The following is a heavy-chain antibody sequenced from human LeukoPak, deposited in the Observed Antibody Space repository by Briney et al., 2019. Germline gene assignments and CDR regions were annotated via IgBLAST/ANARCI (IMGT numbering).Heavy chain of an antibody. CDR1: GYTFTNFG. D-gene: IGHD7-27*01. CDR3: SIHTGGFDP. V-gene: IGHV1-46*01. CDR2: INPSSGST. Sequence: ASVKVSCKASGYTFTNFGISWVRQAPGQGLEWMGIINPSSGSTSYAQKFQGRVTMTRDTSTSTVYMELSSLRSDDTAVYYCSIHTGGFDPWGQGTLVTVPS. J-gene: IGHJ5*02.